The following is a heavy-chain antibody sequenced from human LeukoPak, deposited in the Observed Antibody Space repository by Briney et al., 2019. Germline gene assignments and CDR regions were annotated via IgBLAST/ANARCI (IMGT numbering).Heavy chain of an antibody. CDR3: ATFTIFGNWFDP. Sequence: ASVKVSRKVSGYTFTDYYMHWVQQAPGKGLEWMGLVDPEDGETIYAEKFQGRVTITADTSTDTAYMELSSLRSEDTAVYYCATFTIFGNWFDPWGQGTLVTVSS. CDR2: VDPEDGET. D-gene: IGHD3-3*01. J-gene: IGHJ5*02. CDR1: GYTFTDYY. V-gene: IGHV1-69-2*01.